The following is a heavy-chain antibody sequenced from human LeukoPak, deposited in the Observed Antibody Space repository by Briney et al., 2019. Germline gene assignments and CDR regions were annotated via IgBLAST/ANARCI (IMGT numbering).Heavy chain of an antibody. V-gene: IGHV1-2*02. D-gene: IGHD1-7*01. CDR3: AREGHYITGTTSDWFDP. J-gene: IGHJ5*02. CDR1: GYTFTGYY. CDR2: INPNSGGT. Sequence: ASLKVSCKASGYTFTGYYMHWVRQAPGQGVEWMGWINPNSGGTNYAQTFQGRVTMSRDTSISTAYMELSRQRSDDTAVYYCAREGHYITGTTSDWFDPWGQGTLVTVSS.